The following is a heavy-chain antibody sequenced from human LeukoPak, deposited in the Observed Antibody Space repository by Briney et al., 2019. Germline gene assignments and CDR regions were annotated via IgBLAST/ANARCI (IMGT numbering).Heavy chain of an antibody. CDR1: GGTFSSYA. CDR3: ARRGIAARPDGMDV. CDR2: IIPIFGTA. J-gene: IGHJ6*02. Sequence: GASVKVSCTASGGTFSSYAISWVRQAPGQGLEWMGGIIPIFGTANYAQKFQGRVTITADESTSTAYMELSSLRSEDTAVYYCARRGIAARPDGMDVWGQGTTVTVSS. D-gene: IGHD6-13*01. V-gene: IGHV1-69*01.